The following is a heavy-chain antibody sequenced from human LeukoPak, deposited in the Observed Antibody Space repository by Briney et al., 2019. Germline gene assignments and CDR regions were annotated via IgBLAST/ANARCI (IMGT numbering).Heavy chain of an antibody. CDR2: INHSGST. J-gene: IGHJ4*02. CDR1: GGSFSGYY. CDR3: ARAAGFFDY. V-gene: IGHV4-34*01. Sequence: SETLSLTCAVYGGSFSGYYWSWIRQPPGKGLEWIGEINHSGSTNYNPSLKSRVTISVDTSKNQFSLKLSSVTAADTAVYYCARAAGFFDYWGQGTLVTVSS.